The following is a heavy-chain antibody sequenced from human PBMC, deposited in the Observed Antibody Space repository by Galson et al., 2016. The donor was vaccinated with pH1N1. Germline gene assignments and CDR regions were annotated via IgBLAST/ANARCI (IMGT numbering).Heavy chain of an antibody. J-gene: IGHJ4*02. CDR2: VSTSNGNT. CDR1: GYTFTSYG. V-gene: IGHV1-18*01. D-gene: IGHD6-19*01. CDR3: ARLGASVGGTTY. Sequence: SVKVSCKASGYTFTSYGISWERQAPGQGLEFMGWVSTSNGNTHFAQKFQGRVTLTTDTSTSTAYMELRSLRSDDTAVYYCARLGASVGGTTYWGQGTLVTVSS.